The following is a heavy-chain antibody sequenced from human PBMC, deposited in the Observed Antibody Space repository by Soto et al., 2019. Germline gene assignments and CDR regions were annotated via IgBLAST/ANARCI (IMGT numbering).Heavy chain of an antibody. D-gene: IGHD3-10*01. CDR1: GFTFSSYG. J-gene: IGHJ4*02. V-gene: IGHV3-30*18. CDR3: AKVRADYYYGSGPFGY. Sequence: QVQLVESGGGVVQPGRSLRLSCAASGFTFSSYGMHWVRQAPGKGLEWVALISSDGSNKYYADSVKGRFTISRDNSKNRLYLQMNSLRAEDTAVYYCAKVRADYYYGSGPFGYWGQGTLVTVSS. CDR2: ISSDGSNK.